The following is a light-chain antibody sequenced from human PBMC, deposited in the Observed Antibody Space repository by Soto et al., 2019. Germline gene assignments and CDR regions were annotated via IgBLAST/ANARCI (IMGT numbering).Light chain of an antibody. CDR3: QQYYSNALT. Sequence: DIVMTQSPDSLAVSLGERATINCKSSQSVLYSSNNKNYLAWYQQKPGQPPKLLIYWASTRESGVPDRFSGSGSGTDFTLTISSLQAEDVAVYYCQQYYSNALTFGGGXKV. V-gene: IGKV4-1*01. CDR1: QSVLYSSNNKNY. J-gene: IGKJ4*01. CDR2: WAS.